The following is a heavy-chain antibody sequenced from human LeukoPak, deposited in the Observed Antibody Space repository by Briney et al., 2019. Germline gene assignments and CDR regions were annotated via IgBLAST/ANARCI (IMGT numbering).Heavy chain of an antibody. CDR3: ARPPLGYCSGGSCYHDAFDI. V-gene: IGHV5-10-1*01. CDR2: IDPSDSYT. D-gene: IGHD2-15*01. CDR1: GYSFTSYW. Sequence: GESLRISCKGSGYSFTSYWISWVRQMPGEGLEWMGRIDPSDSYTNYSPSFQGHVTISADKSISTAYLQWSSLKASDTAMYYCARPPLGYCSGGSCYHDAFDIWGQGTMVTVSS. J-gene: IGHJ3*02.